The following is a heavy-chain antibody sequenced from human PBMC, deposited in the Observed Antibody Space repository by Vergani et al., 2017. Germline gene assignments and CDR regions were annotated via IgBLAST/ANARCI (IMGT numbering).Heavy chain of an antibody. CDR1: GFTFSSYS. Sequence: EVQLVESGGGLVQPGGSLRLSCAASGFTFSSYSMNWVRQAPGKGLEWVSYISSSSRTIYYADSVKGRFTISRDNAKNSLYLQMNSLRAEDTAVYYCARGLGYCSGGSCYTIKYYFDYWGQGTLVTVSS. CDR2: ISSSSRTI. J-gene: IGHJ4*02. V-gene: IGHV3-48*04. D-gene: IGHD2-15*01. CDR3: ARGLGYCSGGSCYTIKYYFDY.